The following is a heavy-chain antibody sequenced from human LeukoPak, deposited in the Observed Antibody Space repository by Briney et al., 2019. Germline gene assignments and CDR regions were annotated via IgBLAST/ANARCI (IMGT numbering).Heavy chain of an antibody. V-gene: IGHV3-48*03. CDR1: GFTLNSHD. D-gene: IGHD5-12*01. Sequence: RGSLRLSYAASGFTLNSHDMNLVRQGPGKGLEVLSYFSGVSTTKEFACSVKGQFTISRDNAKISMLLQMTSLRAEDTCIYYCARDRGNSAYGAWFDSWGQGTLVTVSS. J-gene: IGHJ5*01. CDR2: FSGVSTTK. CDR3: ARDRGNSAYGAWFDS.